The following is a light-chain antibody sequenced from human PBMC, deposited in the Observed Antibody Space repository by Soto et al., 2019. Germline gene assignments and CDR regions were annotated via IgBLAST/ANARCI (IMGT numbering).Light chain of an antibody. CDR1: QDIGNW. J-gene: IGKJ5*01. CDR2: SAS. V-gene: IGKV1-12*01. CDR3: QQSYRAVT. Sequence: DIQVTQSPPSIAASVGARVTITCRASQDIGNWMTWYQQKPGKAPKFRIYSASTLVRGVPSRLSGSGSATHFTLTISSMQPEDFATYYCQQSYRAVTFGQGTRLEIK.